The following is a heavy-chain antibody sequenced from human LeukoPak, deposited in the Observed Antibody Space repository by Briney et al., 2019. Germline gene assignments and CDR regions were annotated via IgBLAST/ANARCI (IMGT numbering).Heavy chain of an antibody. J-gene: IGHJ3*02. D-gene: IGHD3-10*01. CDR1: GFTFSSYS. CDR3: ARVRMVRVPDAFDI. Sequence: GGSLRLSCAASGFTFSSYSMNWVRQAPGKGLEGVSAISISSSYIYYADALKGRFTISRDNPKNSLYLKMKRLRAEDTAVYYCARVRMVRVPDAFDIWGQGTMVTVSS. CDR2: ISISSSYI. V-gene: IGHV3-21*01.